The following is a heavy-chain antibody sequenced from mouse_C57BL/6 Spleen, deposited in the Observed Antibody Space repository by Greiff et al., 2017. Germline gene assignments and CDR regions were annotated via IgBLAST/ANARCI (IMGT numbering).Heavy chain of an antibody. CDR2: ISSGGDYI. V-gene: IGHV5-9-1*02. J-gene: IGHJ2*01. CDR3: TREGNYYDY. Sequence: DVQLVESGEGLVKPGGSLKLSCAVSGFTFSSYAMSWVRQTPEKRLEWVAYISSGGDYIYYADTVKGRFNISRDNARNTLYLQMSSLKSEDTAMYYCTREGNYYDYWGQGTTLTVSS. CDR1: GFTFSSYA.